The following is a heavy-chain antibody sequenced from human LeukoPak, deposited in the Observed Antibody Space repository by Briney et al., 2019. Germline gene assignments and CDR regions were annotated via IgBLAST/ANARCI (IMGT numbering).Heavy chain of an antibody. CDR2: IIPILGIA. D-gene: IGHD2-21*02. J-gene: IGHJ4*02. CDR1: GGTFSSYA. Sequence: ASVKVSCKASGGTFSSYAISWVRQAPGQGLEWMGRIIPILGIANYAQKFQGRVTITADKSTSTAYMELSSLRSEDTAVYYCARGDKAYCGGDCYSAFDYWGQGTLVTVSS. V-gene: IGHV1-69*04. CDR3: ARGDKAYCGGDCYSAFDY.